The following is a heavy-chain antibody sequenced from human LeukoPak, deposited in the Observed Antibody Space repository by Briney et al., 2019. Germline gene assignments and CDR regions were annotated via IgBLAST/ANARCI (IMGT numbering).Heavy chain of an antibody. CDR3: ARSWSSGSLNLPLPDV. CDR2: VNHSGST. Sequence: GSLRLSCTASGFTFGDYPMSWIRQPPGKGLEWIGEVNHSGSTNYNPSLKSRVTISVDTSKNQFSLKLSSVTVADTALYYCARSWSSGSLNLPLPDVWGKGTTVTVSS. V-gene: IGHV4-34*01. CDR1: GFTFGDYP. J-gene: IGHJ6*04. D-gene: IGHD3-10*01.